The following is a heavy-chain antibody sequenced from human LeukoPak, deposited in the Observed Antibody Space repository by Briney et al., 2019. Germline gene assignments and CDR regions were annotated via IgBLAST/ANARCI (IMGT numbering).Heavy chain of an antibody. V-gene: IGHV4-30-2*01. Sequence: PSETLSLTCAVSGGSISSGGYSWSWIRQPPGKGLEWIGYIYHSGSTYYNPSLKSRVTISVDRSKNQFSLKLSSVTAAGTAVYYCARYCSSTSCYLPGFDYWGQGTLVTVSS. CDR1: GGSISSGGYS. CDR2: IYHSGST. J-gene: IGHJ4*02. D-gene: IGHD2-2*01. CDR3: ARYCSSTSCYLPGFDY.